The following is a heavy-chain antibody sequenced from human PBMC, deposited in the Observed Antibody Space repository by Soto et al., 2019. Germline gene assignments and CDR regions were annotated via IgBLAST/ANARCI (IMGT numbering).Heavy chain of an antibody. J-gene: IGHJ3*02. CDR1: GFTFSDYY. Sequence: QVQLVESGGGLVKPGGSLRLSCAASGFTFSDYYMSWIRQAPGKGLEWVSYISSSGSTIYYADSVKGRFTISRDNAKHSLYLQMNSLGAEDTAVYYCARDNTPAAAWTGGGAFDIWGQGTMVTVSS. D-gene: IGHD6-13*01. CDR3: ARDNTPAAAWTGGGAFDI. CDR2: ISSSGSTI. V-gene: IGHV3-11*01.